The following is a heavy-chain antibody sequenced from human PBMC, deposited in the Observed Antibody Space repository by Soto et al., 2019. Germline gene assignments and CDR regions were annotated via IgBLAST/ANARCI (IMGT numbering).Heavy chain of an antibody. D-gene: IGHD3-10*01. CDR2: IYPGDSDT. Sequence: GESLKISCKGSGYSFTSYWIGWVRQMPGKGLEWMGIIYPGDSDTRYSPSFQGQVTISADKSISTAYLQWSSLKASDTAMYYCARLGGSGSYYRGYYYYMDVWGKGTTVTVSS. CDR1: GYSFTSYW. CDR3: ARLGGSGSYYRGYYYYMDV. J-gene: IGHJ6*03. V-gene: IGHV5-51*01.